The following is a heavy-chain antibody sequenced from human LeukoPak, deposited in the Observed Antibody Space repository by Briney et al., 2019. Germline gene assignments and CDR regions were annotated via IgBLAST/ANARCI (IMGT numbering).Heavy chain of an antibody. CDR1: GGSFSGYY. D-gene: IGHD1-20*01. J-gene: IGHJ4*02. V-gene: IGHV4-34*01. CDR2: INHSGST. Sequence: SETLSLTCAVYGGSFSGYYWSWIRQPPGKGLEWIGEINHSGSTYYNPSLKSRVTISVDTSKNQFSLKLSSVTAADTAVYYCARSHINKDYNWNAARRGYFDYWGQGTLVTVSS. CDR3: ARSHINKDYNWNAARRGYFDY.